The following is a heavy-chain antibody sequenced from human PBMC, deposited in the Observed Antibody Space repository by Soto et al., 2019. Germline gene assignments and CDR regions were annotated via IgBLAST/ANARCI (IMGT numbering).Heavy chain of an antibody. J-gene: IGHJ6*02. CDR2: ITVVGEPT. D-gene: IGHD5-12*01. CDR3: AKDRDMGYNLEGGFYSCGMEV. CDR1: GFTFGTYA. V-gene: IGHV3-23*01. Sequence: GESLKSSCAASGFTFGTYAMNWVRQAPGQGLECVSTITVVGEPTYYADSVKGRFTISRDRSKNKRFLPMNSLRSEDTGRYYCAKDRDMGYNLEGGFYSCGMEVWGQGTTVNVSS.